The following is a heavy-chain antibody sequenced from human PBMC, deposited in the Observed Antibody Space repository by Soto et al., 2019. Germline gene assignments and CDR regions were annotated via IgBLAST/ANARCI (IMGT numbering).Heavy chain of an antibody. CDR3: ARAARSGYVFNWFDP. D-gene: IGHD5-12*01. CDR1: GGSISSGGYS. V-gene: IGHV4-30-2*01. CDR2: IYHSGST. J-gene: IGHJ5*02. Sequence: TLSLTCAVSGGSISSGGYSWSWIRQPPGKGLEWIGYIYHSGSTYYNPSLKSRVTISVDRSKNQFSLKLSSVTAADTAVYYCARAARSGYVFNWFDPWGQGTLVTVSS.